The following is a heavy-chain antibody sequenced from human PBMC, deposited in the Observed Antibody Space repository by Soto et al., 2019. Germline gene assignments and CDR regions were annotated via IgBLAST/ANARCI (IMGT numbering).Heavy chain of an antibody. J-gene: IGHJ5*02. Sequence: EVQLVESGGGLVQPGGSLGLSCAASKFSFSGYWMHWVRQAPGKGLMWVSRVNPDGSTTTYADSVKGRFTISRDNAKNTVFLQMNSLRADDTAVYYCAKVASGSYDWFDPWGQGTLVTVSS. V-gene: IGHV3-74*01. CDR2: VNPDGSTT. CDR1: KFSFSGYW. D-gene: IGHD1-26*01. CDR3: AKVASGSYDWFDP.